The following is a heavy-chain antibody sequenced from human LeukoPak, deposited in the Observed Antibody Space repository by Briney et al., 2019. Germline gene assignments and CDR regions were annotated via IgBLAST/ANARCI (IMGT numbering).Heavy chain of an antibody. V-gene: IGHV3-23*01. Sequence: PGGSLRLSCAASGFTFTSYAMSWVRQAPGKGLEWVSAISGNGGSTYYADSVKGRFTISRDNSKNTLYLQMNSLRAEDTAIYYCAKDPYGDYVYLYWGQGTLVTVSS. J-gene: IGHJ4*02. D-gene: IGHD4-17*01. CDR1: GFTFTSYA. CDR2: ISGNGGST. CDR3: AKDPYGDYVYLY.